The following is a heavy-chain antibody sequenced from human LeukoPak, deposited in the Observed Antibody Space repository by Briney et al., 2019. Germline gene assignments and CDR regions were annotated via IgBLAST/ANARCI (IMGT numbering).Heavy chain of an antibody. CDR1: GYSISSGYY. CDR3: ARAMAAAADY. J-gene: IGHJ4*02. CDR2: IYHSGST. Sequence: PSETLSLTCAVSGYSISSGYYWGWIRQPPGKGLEWIGSIYHSGSTYYNPSLKSRVTISVDTSKNQFSLKLSSVTAADTAVYYCARAMAAAADYWGQGTLVTVSS. D-gene: IGHD6-13*01. V-gene: IGHV4-38-2*01.